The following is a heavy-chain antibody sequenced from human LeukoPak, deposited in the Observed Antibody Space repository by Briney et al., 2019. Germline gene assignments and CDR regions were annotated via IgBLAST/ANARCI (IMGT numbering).Heavy chain of an antibody. CDR3: TRGGPDHAFDI. D-gene: IGHD1-14*01. J-gene: IGHJ3*02. CDR1: GFSFRERW. CDR2: INNDGSGT. V-gene: IGHV3-74*01. Sequence: GGSLRLSCAACGFSFRERWMYLVRQAPGKGLVYVSRINNDGSGTTYADSVKGRFTTSRDNGNNGLYLQMNRLRVEDSAVYYCTRGGPDHAFDIWGQGTMVTVSS.